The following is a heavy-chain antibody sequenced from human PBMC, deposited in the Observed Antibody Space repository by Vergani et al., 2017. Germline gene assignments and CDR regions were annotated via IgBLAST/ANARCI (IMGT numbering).Heavy chain of an antibody. D-gene: IGHD1-26*01. Sequence: EVQLLESGGSLKQPGGSVRLSCAASGFTFSTSAMHWVRQAPGKGLEWVSALTGGGGSTYYADSFKGSFIISRDNSRDTLYLQMNSLRPEDTATYYCVKDAGSYENFFDSWGQGTLVTVSS. CDR3: VKDAGSYENFFDS. CDR1: GFTFSTSA. CDR2: LTGGGGST. J-gene: IGHJ4*02. V-gene: IGHV3-23*01.